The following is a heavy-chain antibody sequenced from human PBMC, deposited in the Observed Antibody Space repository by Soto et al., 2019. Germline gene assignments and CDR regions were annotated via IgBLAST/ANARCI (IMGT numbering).Heavy chain of an antibody. D-gene: IGHD6-13*01. CDR2: ISAYNGNT. Sequence: ASVKVSCKASGYTFTSYGISWVRQAPGQGLEGMGWISAYNGNTNYAQKLQGRVTMTTDTSTSTAYMELRSLRSDDTAVYYCARDLVGRGAYSSSWYRYYGMDVWGQGTTVTVSS. V-gene: IGHV1-18*01. CDR3: ARDLVGRGAYSSSWYRYYGMDV. CDR1: GYTFTSYG. J-gene: IGHJ6*02.